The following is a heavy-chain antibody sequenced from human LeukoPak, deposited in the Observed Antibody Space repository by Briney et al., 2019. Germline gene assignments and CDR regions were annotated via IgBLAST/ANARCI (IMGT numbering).Heavy chain of an antibody. CDR2: MNPNSGNT. V-gene: IGHV1-8*01. CDR1: GYTFTSYD. CDR3: ARVPSRTAVIRIFDLVTPPPGYMDV. D-gene: IGHD3-9*01. J-gene: IGHJ6*03. Sequence: ASVKVSCKASGYTFTSYDINWVRQATGQGLEWMGWMNPNSGNTGYAQKFQGRVTMTRNTSISTAYMELSSLRSEDTAVYYCARVPSRTAVIRIFDLVTPPPGYMDVWGKGTTATISS.